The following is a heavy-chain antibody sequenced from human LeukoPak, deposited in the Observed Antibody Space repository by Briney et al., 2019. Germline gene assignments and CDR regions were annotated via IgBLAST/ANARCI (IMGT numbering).Heavy chain of an antibody. CDR3: ARGMYSGSWSLDY. D-gene: IGHD6-13*01. Sequence: GGSLRLSCAASGFTFSSYSMNWVRQAPGKGLEWVSSISSSSSYIYYADSVKGRFTISRDNAKNSLYLQMNSLRSEDTAMYYCARGMYSGSWSLDYWGQGTLVTVSS. V-gene: IGHV3-21*01. CDR1: GFTFSSYS. J-gene: IGHJ4*02. CDR2: ISSSSSYI.